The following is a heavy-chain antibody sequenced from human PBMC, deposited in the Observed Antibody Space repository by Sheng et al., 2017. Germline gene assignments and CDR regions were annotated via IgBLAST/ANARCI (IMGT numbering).Heavy chain of an antibody. J-gene: IGHJ4*02. V-gene: IGHV1-18*01. CDR3: ARTHVGYGDNSVY. Sequence: QVQLVQSGAEVKKPGSSVKVSCRASGGTFSSYAFSWVRQAPGQGLEWMGWISTYNGHTNYAPNVQGRVIMTTDTSTRTAYMELRSLTSEDTAVYYCARTHVGYGDNSVYWGQGTLVTVAS. CDR1: GGTFSSYA. CDR2: ISTYNGHT. D-gene: IGHD5-18*01.